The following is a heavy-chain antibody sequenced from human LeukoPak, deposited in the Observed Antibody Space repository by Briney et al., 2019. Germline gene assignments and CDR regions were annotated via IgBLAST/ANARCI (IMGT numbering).Heavy chain of an antibody. CDR3: ASGSSWYVY. J-gene: IGHJ4*02. CDR1: GFSISRYW. D-gene: IGHD6-13*01. Sequence: GGSLRLSCAASGFSISRYWMSWVRQAPGKGLEWVSIIYSGGNTYYADSVKGRFTISRDNSKNTLYLQMNSLRAEDTAVYYCASGSSWYVYWGQGTLVTVSS. CDR2: IYSGGNT. V-gene: IGHV3-53*01.